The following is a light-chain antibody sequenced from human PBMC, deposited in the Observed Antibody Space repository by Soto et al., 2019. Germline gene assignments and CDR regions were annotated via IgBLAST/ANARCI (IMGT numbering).Light chain of an antibody. J-gene: IGKJ5*01. CDR2: GAS. CDR1: QSVSNNY. CDR3: HQFGSSVT. V-gene: IGKV3-20*01. Sequence: VLTQSPGTLSLSPGVRATHSYKASQSVSNNYLAWYQQKPGPPPRLIIYGASNRATGIPDRFGGSGSGTDFTLTIGRLEPEDFAVYCCHQFGSSVTFGQGTRLEI.